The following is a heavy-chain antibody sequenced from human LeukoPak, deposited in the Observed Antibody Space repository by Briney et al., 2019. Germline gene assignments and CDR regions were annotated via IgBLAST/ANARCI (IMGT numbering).Heavy chain of an antibody. CDR1: GFTFSDYA. CDR2: MRSGETP. D-gene: IGHD5-24*01. J-gene: IGHJ4*02. CDR3: ARSRDGYNFAFDY. V-gene: IGHV3-49*04. Sequence: GGSLRLSFTTSGFTFSDYALSWVRQAPGKGLEWVGFMRSGETPQYASSVSGRFIISRDDSNRVAHLQMSSLKTEDTALYYCARSRDGYNFAFDYWGRGTLVTVSS.